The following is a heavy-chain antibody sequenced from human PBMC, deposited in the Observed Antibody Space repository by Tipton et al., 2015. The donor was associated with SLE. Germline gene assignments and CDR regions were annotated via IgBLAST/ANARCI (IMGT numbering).Heavy chain of an antibody. Sequence: TLSLTCTVSGGSISSSSYYWGWIRQPPGKGLEWIGSIYYSGSTYYNPSLKSRVTISVDTSKNQFSLKLSSVTAADTAVYNRARWDHYDSVYFDYWGQGTLVTVSS. CDR3: ARWDHYDSVYFDY. CDR1: GGSISSSSYY. V-gene: IGHV4-39*01. CDR2: IYYSGST. J-gene: IGHJ4*02. D-gene: IGHD3-22*01.